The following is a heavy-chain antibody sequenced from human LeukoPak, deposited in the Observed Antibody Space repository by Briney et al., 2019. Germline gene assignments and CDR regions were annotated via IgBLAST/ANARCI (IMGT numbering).Heavy chain of an antibody. CDR1: GGSFSGYY. Sequence: SETLSLTCAVYGGSFSGYYWSWVRQPPGKGLEWIGEINHSGSTNYNPSLKSRVTISVDTSKNQFSLRLSSVTAADTAVYYCARAWFGELRFDPWGQGTLVTVSS. CDR3: ARAWFGELRFDP. CDR2: INHSGST. J-gene: IGHJ5*02. V-gene: IGHV4-34*01. D-gene: IGHD3-10*01.